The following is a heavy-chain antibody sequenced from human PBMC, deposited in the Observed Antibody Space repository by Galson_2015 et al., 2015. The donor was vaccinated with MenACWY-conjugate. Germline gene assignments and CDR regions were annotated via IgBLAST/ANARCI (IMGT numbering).Heavy chain of an antibody. D-gene: IGHD3-3*01. V-gene: IGHV3-23*01. CDR1: GFTLNKYA. CDR2: IGGSGGTT. J-gene: IGHJ5*02. CDR3: AKADNGFWSGYHENWFDP. Sequence: SLRLSCAVAGFTLNKYAMSWVRQAPGKGLEWVSSIGGSGGTTFYADSVKGRFTISRDYSRNTMYLQMDRLRVDDTAVYYCAKADNGFWSGYHENWFDPWGQGTLVTVSS.